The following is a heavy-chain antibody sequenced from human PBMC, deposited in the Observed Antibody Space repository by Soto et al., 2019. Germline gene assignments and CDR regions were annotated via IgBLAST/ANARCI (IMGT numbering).Heavy chain of an antibody. J-gene: IGHJ6*02. CDR2: ISAYNGNT. D-gene: IGHD2-15*01. Sequence: QVQLVQSGAEVKKPGASVKVSCKASGYTFTSYGISWVRQAPGQGLEWMGWISAYNGNTNYAQKLQGRVTMNTDTSTSTAYMALRSLRSDDTAVYYCARAIVVVVAATLRYYYYDGMDVGGQGTTVIVSS. CDR3: ARAIVVVVAATLRYYYYDGMDV. CDR1: GYTFTSYG. V-gene: IGHV1-18*01.